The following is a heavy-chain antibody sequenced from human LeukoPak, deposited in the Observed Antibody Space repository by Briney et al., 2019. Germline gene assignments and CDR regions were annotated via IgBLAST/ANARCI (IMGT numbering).Heavy chain of an antibody. Sequence: GGTLRLSCAASGFTFSSYGMSWVRQAPGKGLEWVSSISTSSSYIYYADSVKGRFTISRDNPKNSLYLQMNSLRAEDTAVCYCAKDIDYYGSGSSLDYWGQGTLVTVSS. D-gene: IGHD3-10*01. CDR3: AKDIDYYGSGSSLDY. V-gene: IGHV3-21*01. CDR2: ISTSSSYI. J-gene: IGHJ4*02. CDR1: GFTFSSYG.